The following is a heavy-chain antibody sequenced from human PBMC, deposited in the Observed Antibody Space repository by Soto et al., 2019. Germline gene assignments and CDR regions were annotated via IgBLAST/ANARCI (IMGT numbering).Heavy chain of an antibody. D-gene: IGHD2-2*01. J-gene: IGHJ6*02. CDR2: IYSGGST. CDR1: GFTVSSNY. V-gene: IGHV3-53*01. CDR3: ARETLYCSSTSCRYYYYGMDV. Sequence: GGSLRLSCAASGFTVSSNYMSWVRQAPGKGLEWVSVIYSGGSTYYADSVKGRFTISRDNSKNTLYLQMNSLRAEDTAVYYCARETLYCSSTSCRYYYYGMDVWGQGTTVTVSS.